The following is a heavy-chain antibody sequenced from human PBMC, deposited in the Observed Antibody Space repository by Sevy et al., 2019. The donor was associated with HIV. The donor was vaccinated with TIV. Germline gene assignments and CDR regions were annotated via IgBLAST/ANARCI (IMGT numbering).Heavy chain of an antibody. D-gene: IGHD2-21*01. V-gene: IGHV3-30*02. CDR3: VKEGGGEGGDH. CDR2: IQYDGSNK. CDR1: GFSYSSYG. Sequence: GGSLRLSCAASGFSYSSYGMHWVRQAPGKGLEWVAYIQYDGSNKDYADSVKGRFTISRENSKNTLDLRMNSLRVEDTAVYYCVKEGGGEGGDHWGQGTLVTVSS. J-gene: IGHJ4*02.